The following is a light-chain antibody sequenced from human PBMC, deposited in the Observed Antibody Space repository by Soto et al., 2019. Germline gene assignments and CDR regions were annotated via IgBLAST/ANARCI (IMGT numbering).Light chain of an antibody. CDR1: NIGTKR. CDR2: DDS. V-gene: IGLV3-21*02. Sequence: SYDLTQPPAVSVAPGQAARITCGGNNIGTKRVHWYQQKPGQAPVMLVYDDSGRPSGIPARFSGSNSGNTATLTISRVEAEDEADYYCQVWDSSRDHYVFGTGTKVTVL. J-gene: IGLJ1*01. CDR3: QVWDSSRDHYV.